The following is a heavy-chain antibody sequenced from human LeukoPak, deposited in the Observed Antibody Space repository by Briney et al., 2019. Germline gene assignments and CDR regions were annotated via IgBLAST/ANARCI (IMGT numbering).Heavy chain of an antibody. CDR3: ASHRPTYYYDSSGSYDAFDI. CDR2: IYYSGST. Sequence: PSETLSLTCTVSGGSISSGGYDWSWIRQHPGKGLEWIGYIYYSGSTYYNPSLKSRVTISVDTSKNQFSLKLSSVTAADTAVYYCASHRPTYYYDSSGSYDAFDIWGQGTMVTVSS. V-gene: IGHV4-31*03. J-gene: IGHJ3*02. CDR1: GGSISSGGYD. D-gene: IGHD3-22*01.